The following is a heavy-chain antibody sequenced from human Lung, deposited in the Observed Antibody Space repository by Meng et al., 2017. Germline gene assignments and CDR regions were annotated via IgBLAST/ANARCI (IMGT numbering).Heavy chain of an antibody. CDR2: INHSAGT. D-gene: IGHD4-11*01. Sequence: LKPFVARALICVVFGVSLRESYWSCSRQPPGKGREWIGKINHSAGTTYNPALGSRATISVDTSQNNLSLKLSSVTAADSAVYYCARGPTTMAHDFDYWGQGTLVTVSS. CDR1: GVSLRESY. CDR3: ARGPTTMAHDFDY. J-gene: IGHJ4*02. V-gene: IGHV4-34*01.